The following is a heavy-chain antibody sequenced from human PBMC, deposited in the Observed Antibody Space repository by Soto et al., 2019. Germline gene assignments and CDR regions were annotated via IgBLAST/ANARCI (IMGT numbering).Heavy chain of an antibody. Sequence: ASVKVSCKASGYTFASYGIIWVRQAPGQGLEWMGWISAYNGNTNYAQKLQGRVTMTTDTSTSTAYMELRSLRSDDTAVYYCAKVYNRNQGDVFEIWGKGTMDTVSS. V-gene: IGHV1-18*01. CDR3: AKVYNRNQGDVFEI. J-gene: IGHJ3*02. CDR1: GYTFASYG. CDR2: ISAYNGNT. D-gene: IGHD1-20*01.